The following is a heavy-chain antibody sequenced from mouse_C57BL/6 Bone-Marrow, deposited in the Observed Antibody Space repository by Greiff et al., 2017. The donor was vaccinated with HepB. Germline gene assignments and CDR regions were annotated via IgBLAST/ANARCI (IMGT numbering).Heavy chain of an antibody. CDR1: GFNIKDDY. D-gene: IGHD1-1*01. Sequence: VQLQQSGAELVRPGASVKLSCTASGFNIKDDYMHWVKQRPEQGLEWIGWIDPENGDTEYASKFQGKATITADTSSNTAYLQLSSLTSEDTAVYYCTTRDYGSSLAWFAYWGQGTLVTVSA. CDR3: TTRDYGSSLAWFAY. CDR2: IDPENGDT. V-gene: IGHV14-4*01. J-gene: IGHJ3*01.